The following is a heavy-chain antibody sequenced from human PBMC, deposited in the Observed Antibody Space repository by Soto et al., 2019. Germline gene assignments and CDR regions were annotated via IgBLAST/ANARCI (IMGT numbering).Heavy chain of an antibody. J-gene: IGHJ4*02. CDR1: EFMFSGYS. CDR2: ICSRSQTI. CDR3: AREDIMGTRSFDY. V-gene: IGHV3-48*02. D-gene: IGHD1-26*01. Sequence: GWSLRLSCGVSEFMFSGYSMNWVRQAPGKGLEWLSYICSRSQTIYYADSVKGRFTISRDSAKNSLYLQMDSLRDEDTAVYFCAREDIMGTRSFDYWGQGTLVTVSS.